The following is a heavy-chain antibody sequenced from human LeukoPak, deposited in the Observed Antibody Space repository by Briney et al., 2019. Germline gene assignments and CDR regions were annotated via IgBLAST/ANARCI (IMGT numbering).Heavy chain of an antibody. D-gene: IGHD1-26*01. CDR1: EYGFPNYC. V-gene: IGHV5-51*01. Sequence: GESLKISCKHSEYGFPNYCIGWVRQMPGKGLEWMGIMHPGDSETRKSPSFQGQVTFSADKSISTAYLQWNSLKASDTGMYYCARLDPTTRYFEYWGQGTLVTVSS. J-gene: IGHJ4*02. CDR3: ARLDPTTRYFEY. CDR2: MHPGDSET.